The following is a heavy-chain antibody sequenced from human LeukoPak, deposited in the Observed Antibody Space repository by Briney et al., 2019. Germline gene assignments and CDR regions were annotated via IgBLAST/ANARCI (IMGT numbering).Heavy chain of an antibody. CDR2: IYYSGST. Sequence: SETLSLTCTVSGGSISSYYWSWIRQPPGKGLEWIGYIYYSGSTNYNPSLKSRVTISVDTSKNQFSLKLSSVTAADTAVYYCARETGYCSSTSCLIDFNWFDPWGQGTLVTVSS. V-gene: IGHV4-59*01. J-gene: IGHJ5*02. CDR3: ARETGYCSSTSCLIDFNWFDP. CDR1: GGSISSYY. D-gene: IGHD2-2*01.